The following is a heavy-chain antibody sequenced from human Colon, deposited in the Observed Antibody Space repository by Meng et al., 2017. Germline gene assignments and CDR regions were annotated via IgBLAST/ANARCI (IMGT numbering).Heavy chain of an antibody. Sequence: VWSGVGLFKPGVHLTLAWSASGSTFSDDYMTSIRQAPGKGLEWLSYISGSGSSVYYADSVKGRITISRDNAKNSLYLQMNSLRAEDTAVYYCARGRYRSTHWGQGTLVTVSS. J-gene: IGHJ4*02. D-gene: IGHD2-2*02. CDR3: ARGRYRSTH. CDR1: GSTFSDDY. V-gene: IGHV3-11*01. CDR2: ISGSGSSV.